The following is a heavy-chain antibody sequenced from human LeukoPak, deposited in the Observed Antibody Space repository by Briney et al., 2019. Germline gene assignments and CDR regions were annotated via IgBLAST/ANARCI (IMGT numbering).Heavy chain of an antibody. CDR3: ASGDGSGWYEFGY. Sequence: GGSLRLSCAASGFTFGRFWMSWVRQAPGKGLEWVANIKQDGSEKYYVDSVRGRFTIPRDNANNSLFLQMNSLRVEDTAMYYCASGDGSGWYEFGYWGQGTLVTVSS. CDR2: IKQDGSEK. V-gene: IGHV3-7*01. D-gene: IGHD6-19*01. J-gene: IGHJ4*02. CDR1: GFTFGRFW.